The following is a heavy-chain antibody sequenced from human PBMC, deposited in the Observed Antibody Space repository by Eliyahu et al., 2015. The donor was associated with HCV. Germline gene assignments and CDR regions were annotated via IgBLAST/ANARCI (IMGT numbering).Heavy chain of an antibody. D-gene: IGHD6-13*01. V-gene: IGHV1-2*02. J-gene: IGHJ4*02. CDR2: INPNSGGT. Sequence: QVRLVQSGAEVKKPGASVKVSCKASGYTFTGYYMNWVRQAPGQGPEWMGWINPNSGGTDYAQKFQGRLTLTRDTSISTVYMELSSLISDDTAIYYCTTARGGNSWSSSFDYWGQGTLVTVSS. CDR3: TTARGGNSWSSSFDY. CDR1: GYTFTGYY.